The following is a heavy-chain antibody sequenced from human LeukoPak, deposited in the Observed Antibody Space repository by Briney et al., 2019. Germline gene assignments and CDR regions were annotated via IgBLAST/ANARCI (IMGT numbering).Heavy chain of an antibody. CDR1: GFTFSSYW. J-gene: IGHJ4*02. Sequence: GGSLRLSCAASGFTFSSYWMSWVRQAPGKGLEWVANIKQDGSEKYYVDSVKGRFTISRDNAKNSLYLQMNSLRAEDTAVYYCARETGGGYYDSSGSGLDYWGQGTLVTVSS. CDR2: IKQDGSEK. D-gene: IGHD3-22*01. V-gene: IGHV3-7*01. CDR3: ARETGGGYYDSSGSGLDY.